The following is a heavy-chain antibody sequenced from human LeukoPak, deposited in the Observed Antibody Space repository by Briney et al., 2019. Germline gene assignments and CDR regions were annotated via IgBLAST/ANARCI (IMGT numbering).Heavy chain of an antibody. D-gene: IGHD3-10*01. J-gene: IGHJ5*02. Sequence: PGGSLRLSCGASGFTVSSNYMSWVRQAPGKGLEWVSVIYSGGSTYYSDSVKGRLTISRDNSKNTLYLQMNSLRAEDTAVYYCAARYSSGSYYYGGFDPWGQGTLVTVSS. CDR1: GFTVSSNY. CDR3: AARYSSGSYYYGGFDP. V-gene: IGHV3-53*01. CDR2: IYSGGST.